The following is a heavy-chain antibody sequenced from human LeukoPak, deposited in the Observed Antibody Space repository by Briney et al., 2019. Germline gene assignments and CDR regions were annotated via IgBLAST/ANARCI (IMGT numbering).Heavy chain of an antibody. CDR3: ARGIRGTYCSGGSCYSRYYYYMDV. Sequence: PGGSLRLSCAASGFTVSSNYMSWVRQAPGKGLEWVSVTYSGGSTYYADSVKGRFTISRDNSKNALYLQMNSLRAEDTAVYYCARGIRGTYCSGGSCYSRYYYYMDVWGKGTTVTVSS. CDR1: GFTVSSNY. J-gene: IGHJ6*03. CDR2: TYSGGST. V-gene: IGHV3-66*01. D-gene: IGHD2-15*01.